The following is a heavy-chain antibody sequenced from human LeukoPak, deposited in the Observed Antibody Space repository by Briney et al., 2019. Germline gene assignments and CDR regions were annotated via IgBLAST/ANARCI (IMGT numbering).Heavy chain of an antibody. CDR3: ARPSEGSTAATGTPFDS. D-gene: IGHD6-13*01. V-gene: IGHV3-21*01. Sequence: GGSLRLSCTASGFTFSRYSMNWVRQAPGKGLEWVSSISSGSTYTYYADSVKGRFTISRDNAKNSLYLQMNSLRAQDTAVYSCARPSEGSTAATGTPFDSWGQGILVTVSS. CDR2: ISSGSTYT. CDR1: GFTFSRYS. J-gene: IGHJ4*02.